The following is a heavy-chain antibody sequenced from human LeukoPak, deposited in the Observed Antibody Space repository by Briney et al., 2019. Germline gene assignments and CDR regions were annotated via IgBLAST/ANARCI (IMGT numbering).Heavy chain of an antibody. J-gene: IGHJ4*02. CDR1: GVSITGGSYY. CDR3: ARHGGFTPPDY. CDR2: LYHTGAV. Sequence: SETLSLTCTVSGVSITGGSYYWAWIRQPPGKNLEWIGSLYHTGAVHYNPSLRSRVTISEDTPKNQFSLKLASVTAADTAIYYCARHGGFTPPDYWGQGTLVAVSS. V-gene: IGHV4-39*01.